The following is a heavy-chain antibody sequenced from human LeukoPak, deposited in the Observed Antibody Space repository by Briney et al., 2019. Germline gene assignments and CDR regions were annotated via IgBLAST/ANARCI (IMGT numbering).Heavy chain of an antibody. J-gene: IGHJ2*01. CDR1: GFTFSTYA. CDR2: ISGGGGST. V-gene: IGHV3-23*01. D-gene: IGHD2-15*01. CDR3: ASSGYCSGGTCYLRYWYFDL. Sequence: GGSLRLSCAASGFTFSTYAMSWVRRAPGKGLEWVSAISGGGGSTYYADSVKGRSTISRDNSKNTLYLQMNSLRAEDTAVYYCASSGYCSGGTCYLRYWYFDLWGRGTLVTVSS.